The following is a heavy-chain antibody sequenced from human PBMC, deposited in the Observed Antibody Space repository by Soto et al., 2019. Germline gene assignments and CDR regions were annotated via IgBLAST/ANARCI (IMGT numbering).Heavy chain of an antibody. J-gene: IGHJ4*02. D-gene: IGHD2-21*02. Sequence: QVQLVQSGAEEKKPGASVKVSCKASGYTFTSYAMHWVRQAPGQRLEWMGWINAGNGNTKYSQKFQGRVTITRDTSASTAYMELCSLRSEDTAVYYCARALVVVTAPDYWGQGTLVTVSS. CDR1: GYTFTSYA. CDR2: INAGNGNT. V-gene: IGHV1-3*05. CDR3: ARALVVVTAPDY.